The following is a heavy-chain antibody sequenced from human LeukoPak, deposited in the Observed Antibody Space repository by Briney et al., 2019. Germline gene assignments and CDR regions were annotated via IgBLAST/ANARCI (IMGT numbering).Heavy chain of an antibody. CDR3: ARLKFYDSTGYCPAYYLVV. CDR2: IYPTGNT. J-gene: IGHJ6*03. Sequence: SETLSLTCGVSGDASIIYYRIWIRQPAGKGPEWIGRIYPTGNTDYNPSLKTRVTMSTDLSKKQFSLMQRSVTAADTAVYYCARLKFYDSTGYCPAYYLVVWGAETAFTVSS. D-gene: IGHD3-22*01. CDR1: GDASIIYY. V-gene: IGHV4-4*07.